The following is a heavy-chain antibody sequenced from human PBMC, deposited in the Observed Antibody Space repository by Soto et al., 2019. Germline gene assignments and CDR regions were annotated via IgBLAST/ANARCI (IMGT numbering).Heavy chain of an antibody. CDR3: ARGRATVTTRAYKKGPYYFDY. V-gene: IGHV4-34*01. CDR2: INHSGST. CDR1: GGSFSGYY. J-gene: IGHJ4*02. D-gene: IGHD4-4*01. Sequence: QVQLQQWGAGLLKPSETLSLTCAVYGGSFSGYYWSWIRQPPGKGLEWIGEINHSGSTNYNPSLKSRVTISVDTSKNQFSLKLSSVTAADRAVYYCARGRATVTTRAYKKGPYYFDYWGQGTLVTVSS.